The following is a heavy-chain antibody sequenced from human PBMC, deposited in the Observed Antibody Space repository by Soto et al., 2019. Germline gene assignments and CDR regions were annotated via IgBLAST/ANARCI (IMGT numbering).Heavy chain of an antibody. V-gene: IGHV4-39*01. Sequence: PSETLSLTCTVSGGSISSSSYYWGWIRQPPGKGLEWIGSIYYSGSTYYNPSLKSRVTISVDTSKNQFSLNLSSVTAADTAVYYCARLEWLRSYRLFDYWGQGTLVTVSS. CDR1: GGSISSSSYY. CDR3: ARLEWLRSYRLFDY. CDR2: IYYSGST. D-gene: IGHD5-12*01. J-gene: IGHJ4*02.